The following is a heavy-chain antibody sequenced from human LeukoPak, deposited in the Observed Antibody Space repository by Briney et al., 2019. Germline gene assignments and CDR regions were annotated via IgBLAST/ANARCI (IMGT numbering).Heavy chain of an antibody. V-gene: IGHV1-2*02. J-gene: IGHJ4*02. CDR2: INPNRGGT. CDR3: ARDGGLDY. D-gene: IGHD3-16*01. CDR1: GYTFTGYY. Sequence: ASVKVSCKASGYTFTGYYMHWVRQAPGQGLEWMGWINPNRGGTNSAQKFQGRVTMTRDTSISTVYMQLSGLTSDDTAAYYCARDGGLDYWGQGTLVTVSS.